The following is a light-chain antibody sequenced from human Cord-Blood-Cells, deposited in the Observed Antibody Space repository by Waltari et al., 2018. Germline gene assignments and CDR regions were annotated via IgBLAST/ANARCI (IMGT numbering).Light chain of an antibody. J-gene: IGKJ1*01. Sequence: EIVLTQSPGTLSVSPGERATLSCRASQSVSSSYFSCYQQQPRQAPRLLLYGASSTATRLPDGCGGSGCGTDFTLTISRLEPEDVAVYYCQQYGSSQPFGQGTKVEIK. CDR2: GAS. CDR1: QSVSSSY. CDR3: QQYGSSQP. V-gene: IGKV3-20*01.